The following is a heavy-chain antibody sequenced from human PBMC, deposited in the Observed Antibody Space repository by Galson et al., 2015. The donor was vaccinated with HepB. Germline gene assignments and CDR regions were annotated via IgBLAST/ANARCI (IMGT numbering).Heavy chain of an antibody. V-gene: IGHV3-30*04. CDR3: VRDAMGRGSGSYSAFGY. CDR2: ISSAGNTQ. J-gene: IGHJ4*02. D-gene: IGHD1-26*01. Sequence: SLRLSCAASGFIFNTYTMHWVRQAPGKGLEWVAAISSAGNTQFHADSVKGRFTFSRDNSENILYLEIDSLRVEDTAVYYCVRDAMGRGSGSYSAFGYWGQGTLVAVSS. CDR1: GFIFNTYT.